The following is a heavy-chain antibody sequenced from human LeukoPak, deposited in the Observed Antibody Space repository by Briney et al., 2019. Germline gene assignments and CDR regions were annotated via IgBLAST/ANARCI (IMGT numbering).Heavy chain of an antibody. J-gene: IGHJ3*02. CDR3: ARDGRRDIVVVPAGDDAFDI. D-gene: IGHD2-2*01. CDR2: ISAYNGNT. Sequence: ASVKVSCKSSGYTFTSYGISWVRQAPGQGLEWMGWISAYNGNTNYAQNLQGRVTLTTDTSTSTAYMELRSLRSDDTAVHYCARDGRRDIVVVPAGDDAFDIWGQGTMVTVSS. CDR1: GYTFTSYG. V-gene: IGHV1-18*01.